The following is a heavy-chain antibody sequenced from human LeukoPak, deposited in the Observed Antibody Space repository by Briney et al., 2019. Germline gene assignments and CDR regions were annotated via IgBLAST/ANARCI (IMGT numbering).Heavy chain of an antibody. CDR1: GGTFSSYA. D-gene: IGHD5/OR15-5a*01. Sequence: GASVKVSCKASGGTFSSYAISWVRQAPGQGLEWMGGIIPIFGTANYAQKFQGRVTITTDESTSTAYMELSSLRSEDTAVYYCARDPSNSVGNRVYFDFWGQGTLVTVS. J-gene: IGHJ4*02. CDR2: IIPIFGTA. CDR3: ARDPSNSVGNRVYFDF. V-gene: IGHV1-69*05.